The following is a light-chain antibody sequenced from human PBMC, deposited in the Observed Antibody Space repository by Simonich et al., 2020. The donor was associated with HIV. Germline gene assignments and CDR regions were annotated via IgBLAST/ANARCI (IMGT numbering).Light chain of an antibody. CDR3: QQYNNWPLT. CDR1: PSVSSN. J-gene: IGKJ3*01. V-gene: IGKV3-15*01. Sequence: EIVMTQSAATLSVSPGERATLSCRASPSVSSNLAWYQQKPCQAPRLLIFGASTRATGIPARFSGSGSGTEFTLTISSMQSEDFAVYYCQQYNNWPLTFGPGTKVDIK. CDR2: GAS.